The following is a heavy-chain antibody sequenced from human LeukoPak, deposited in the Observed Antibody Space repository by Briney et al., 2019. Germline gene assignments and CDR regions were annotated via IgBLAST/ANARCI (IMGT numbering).Heavy chain of an antibody. CDR2: ISSDGSST. Sequence: GGSLRLSCAASGLTFSSYWMHWVRQAPGKGLVWVSRISSDGSSTSYADFVKGRFTISRDNAKNTLYLQMNSLRAEDTAVYYCASRPYPVWSGAPNDAFDIWGQGTMVTVSS. CDR3: ASRPYPVWSGAPNDAFDI. V-gene: IGHV3-74*01. J-gene: IGHJ3*02. D-gene: IGHD3-3*01. CDR1: GLTFSSYW.